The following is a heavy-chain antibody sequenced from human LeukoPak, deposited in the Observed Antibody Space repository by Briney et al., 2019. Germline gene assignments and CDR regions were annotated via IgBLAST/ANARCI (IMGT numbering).Heavy chain of an antibody. V-gene: IGHV1-69*13. CDR1: GGTFSSYT. D-gene: IGHD1-26*01. CDR3: ATSRRLSEYYFDY. Sequence: SVKVSCKASGGTFSSYTISWVRQAPGQGLEWMGGIIPIFGTTNYAQKFQGRVTITADESTSTAYMELSSLRSEDTAVYYCATSRRLSEYYFDYWGQGTLVTVSS. J-gene: IGHJ4*02. CDR2: IIPIFGTT.